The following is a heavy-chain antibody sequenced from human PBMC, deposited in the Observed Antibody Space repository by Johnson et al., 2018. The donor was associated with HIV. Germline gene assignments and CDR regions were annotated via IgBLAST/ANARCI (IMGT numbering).Heavy chain of an antibody. V-gene: IGHV3-66*01. J-gene: IGHJ3*02. CDR1: GFTVSSNY. CDR3: AKELADSSGYYADAFDI. D-gene: IGHD3-22*01. Sequence: VQLVESGGGLVQPGGSLRLSCAASGFTVSSNYMSWVRQAPGKGLEWVSVFYSGGFTYYADSVTGRFTISRDNSKNTLYLQMNSRRAEDTAVYYWAKELADSSGYYADAFDIWGQGTMVTVSS. CDR2: FYSGGFT.